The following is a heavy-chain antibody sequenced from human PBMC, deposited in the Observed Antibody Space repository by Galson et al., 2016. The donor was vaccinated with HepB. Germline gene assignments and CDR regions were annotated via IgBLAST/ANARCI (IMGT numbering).Heavy chain of an antibody. Sequence: SVKVSCKASGYPFENFIITWQRQAPGQGLEWMGWISGYNGYTNYARRLQARVTMTADTSTNTTFMELRRLTSDDTAIYYCARAGQRVAPRDWYFDLWGRGTLVTVSS. CDR2: ISGYNGYT. CDR3: ARAGQRVAPRDWYFDL. D-gene: IGHD6-6*01. V-gene: IGHV1-18*01. J-gene: IGHJ2*01. CDR1: GYPFENFI.